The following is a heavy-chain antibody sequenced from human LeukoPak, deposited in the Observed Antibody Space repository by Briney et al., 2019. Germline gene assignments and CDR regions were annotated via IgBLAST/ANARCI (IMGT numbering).Heavy chain of an antibody. V-gene: IGHV6-1*01. D-gene: IGHD2-2*02. J-gene: IGHJ5*02. CDR1: GDSVSSNSAA. CDR2: TYYRSKWYN. CDR3: AREVVDCSSTSCYMAWWFDP. Sequence: PSQTLSLTCAISGDSVSSNSAAWNWIRQSPSRGLEWLGRTYYRSKWYNDYAVSVKSRITINPDTSKNQFSLQLNSVTPEDTALYHCAREVVDCSSTSCYMAWWFDPWGQGTLVTVSS.